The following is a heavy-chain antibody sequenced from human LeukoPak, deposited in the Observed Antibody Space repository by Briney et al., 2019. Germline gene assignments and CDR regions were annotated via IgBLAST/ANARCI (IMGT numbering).Heavy chain of an antibody. D-gene: IGHD4-17*01. Sequence: GGSLRLSCAASGFTFTSYNMNWVRQAPGKALEWVSSITSDSRYMYYGDSVKGRFTISRDNAKNSLCLQMNSLRAEDTAVYYCAREAFMTTVTMFDYWGQGTLVTVSS. CDR1: GFTFTSYN. J-gene: IGHJ4*02. CDR3: AREAFMTTVTMFDY. V-gene: IGHV3-21*01. CDR2: ITSDSRYM.